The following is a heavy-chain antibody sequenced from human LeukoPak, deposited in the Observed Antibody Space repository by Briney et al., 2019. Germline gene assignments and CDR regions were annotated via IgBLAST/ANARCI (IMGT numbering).Heavy chain of an antibody. V-gene: IGHV3-74*01. CDR2: INPDGSGT. Sequence: PGGSLRLSCAASGFTFSSHLMHWVRQAPGKGLVWLSHINPDGSGTSYAASVKGRFSISRDNAKNTLFLQMDSLRGEDTAVYYCTTGTLRGQGTPVTVSS. CDR1: GFTFSSHL. J-gene: IGHJ4*02. CDR3: TTGTL.